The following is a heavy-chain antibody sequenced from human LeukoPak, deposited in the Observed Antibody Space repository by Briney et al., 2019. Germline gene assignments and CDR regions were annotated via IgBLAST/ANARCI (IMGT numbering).Heavy chain of an antibody. CDR2: ITSSSTYI. V-gene: IGHV3-21*01. CDR3: TRTYGSGSYSPY. CDR1: GFTFSSYS. D-gene: IGHD3-10*01. Sequence: PGGSLRLPCAASGFTFSSYSMDWVRQAPGKGLEWVSSITSSSTYIYYADSVKDRFTVSRDNAKNSLYLQMNSLRAEDTALYYCTRTYGSGSYSPYWGQGTLVTVSS. J-gene: IGHJ4*02.